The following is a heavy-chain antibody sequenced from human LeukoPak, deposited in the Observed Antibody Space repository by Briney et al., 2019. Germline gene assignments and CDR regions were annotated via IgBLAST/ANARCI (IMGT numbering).Heavy chain of an antibody. CDR1: GFIFSSYA. D-gene: IGHD2-15*01. CDR2: ISGSGSST. J-gene: IGHJ3*02. Sequence: LAGGSLRLSCAVSGFIFSSYAMNWVRQAPGKGLEWVSVISGSGSSTYYVDSVKGRFTISRDNSKNTLYLQMNSLRAEDTAVYYCAKAALLLGDVFDIWGQGTMVTVSS. CDR3: AKAALLLGDVFDI. V-gene: IGHV3-23*01.